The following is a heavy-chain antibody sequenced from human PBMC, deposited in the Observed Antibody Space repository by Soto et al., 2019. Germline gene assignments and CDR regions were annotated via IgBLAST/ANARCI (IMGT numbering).Heavy chain of an antibody. V-gene: IGHV1-69*13. D-gene: IGHD6-13*01. J-gene: IGHJ4*02. CDR2: IIPIFGTT. CDR1: GGTFSNYA. CDR3: ARAYSSSWYPWPFDY. Sequence: SVKVSCKASGGTFSNYAISWVRQAPGQGLEWMGGIIPIFGTTNYAQRFQGRVTITADESTSTAYMELSSLRSDDTAVYYCARAYSSSWYPWPFDYWGQGTLVTVSS.